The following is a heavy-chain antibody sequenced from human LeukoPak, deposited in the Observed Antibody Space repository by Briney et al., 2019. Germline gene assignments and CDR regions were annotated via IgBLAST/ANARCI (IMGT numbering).Heavy chain of an antibody. CDR2: LFSGGAT. CDR1: GFTFSAYS. Sequence: GGSLRLSCAASGFTFSAYSMNWVRQAPGKGLEWVSILFSGGATYYADSVKGQFTISRDDSKNTLFLQMDSLTAEDTAVYYCARGDYGSGQYFDYWGQGTLVTVSS. J-gene: IGHJ4*02. CDR3: ARGDYGSGQYFDY. D-gene: IGHD3-10*01. V-gene: IGHV3-53*01.